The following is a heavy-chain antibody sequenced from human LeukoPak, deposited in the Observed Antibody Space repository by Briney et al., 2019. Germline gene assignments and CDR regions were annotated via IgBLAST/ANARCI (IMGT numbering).Heavy chain of an antibody. CDR1: GYTFTSYG. D-gene: IGHD2-8*01. CDR3: ARDGVSGLRSEYYYYYYGMDV. CDR2: ISADNGNT. V-gene: IGHV1-18*01. J-gene: IGHJ6*02. Sequence: ASVKVSCKASGYTFTSYGISWVRQAPGQGLEWMGWISADNGNTNYAQKLQGRVTMTPDTSTNTAYMELRSLRSDDTAVYYCARDGVSGLRSEYYYYYYGMDVWGQGTTVTVSS.